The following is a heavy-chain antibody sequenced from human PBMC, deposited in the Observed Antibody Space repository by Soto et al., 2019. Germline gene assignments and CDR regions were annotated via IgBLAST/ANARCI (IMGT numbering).Heavy chain of an antibody. J-gene: IGHJ4*02. V-gene: IGHV4-61*01. Sequence: PSETLSLTCTVSGGSVSSGSYYWSWIRQPPGKGLEWIGYIYYSGSTNYNPSLKSRVTISVDTSKNQFSLKLSSVTAADTAVYYCARVSWIQLWDYFDYWGQGTLVTVSS. CDR3: ARVSWIQLWDYFDY. CDR2: IYYSGST. D-gene: IGHD5-18*01. CDR1: GGSVSSGSYY.